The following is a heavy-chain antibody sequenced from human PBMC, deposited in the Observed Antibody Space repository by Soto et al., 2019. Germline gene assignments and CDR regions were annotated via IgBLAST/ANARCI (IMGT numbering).Heavy chain of an antibody. J-gene: IGHJ4*02. D-gene: IGHD2-21*02. V-gene: IGHV3-23*01. CDR2: ISGSGGST. CDR3: AKGYCGGDCYFDY. Sequence: GGSLRLSCAASGFTFSSYAMSWVRQAPGNGLEWVSAISGSGGSTYYADSVKGRFTISRENSKNTLYLQMNSLRAEDTAVYYCAKGYCGGDCYFDYWGQGTLVTVSS. CDR1: GFTFSSYA.